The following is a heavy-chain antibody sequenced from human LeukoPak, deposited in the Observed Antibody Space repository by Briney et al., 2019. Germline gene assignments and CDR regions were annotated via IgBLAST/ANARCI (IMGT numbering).Heavy chain of an antibody. D-gene: IGHD3-22*01. CDR3: ARSDTMIVVVPTLEYFQH. V-gene: IGHV3-23*01. CDR2: ISGSGDST. Sequence: PGGSLRLSCAASGFTFSSYGMTWVRQAPGKGLEWVSAISGSGDSTYYADSVKGRFTISRDNAKNSLYLQMNSLRAEDTAVYYCARSDTMIVVVPTLEYFQHWGQGTLVTVSS. CDR1: GFTFSSYG. J-gene: IGHJ1*01.